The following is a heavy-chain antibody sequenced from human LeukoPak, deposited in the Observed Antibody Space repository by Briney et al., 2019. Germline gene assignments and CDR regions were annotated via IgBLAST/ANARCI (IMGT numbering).Heavy chain of an antibody. V-gene: IGHV3-23*01. D-gene: IGHD5/OR15-5a*01. CDR2: ISGPGTST. CDR3: ARGDWVSSDAFNV. Sequence: PSGGSLRLSCAASGFTFSNYAVSWVRQAPGKGLDWVSVISGPGTSTSYGNSVKGRFTISRDNSKNTVFLQMNSLRAEDTAVYYCARGDWVSSDAFNVWGQGTMVTVSS. J-gene: IGHJ3*01. CDR1: GFTFSNYA.